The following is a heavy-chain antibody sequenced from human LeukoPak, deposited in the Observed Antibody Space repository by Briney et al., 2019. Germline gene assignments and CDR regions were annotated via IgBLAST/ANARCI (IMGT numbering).Heavy chain of an antibody. J-gene: IGHJ3*02. CDR2: INPNSGGT. CDR1: RYTFTGYY. V-gene: IGHV1-2*02. Sequence: ASVKVSYKASRYTFTGYYMHWVRQAPGQRREGMGWINPNSGGTNYAQKFQGRVTMTRDTSISTAYMELSRLRSDDTAVCYCATRTYYYGSGSLDDAFDIWGEGTMVTVSS. CDR3: ATRTYYYGSGSLDDAFDI. D-gene: IGHD3-10*01.